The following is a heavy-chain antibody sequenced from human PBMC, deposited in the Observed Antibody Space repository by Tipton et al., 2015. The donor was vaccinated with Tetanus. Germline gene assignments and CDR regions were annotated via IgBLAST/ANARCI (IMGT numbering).Heavy chain of an antibody. CDR3: ASFRDGYNNDAFDI. Sequence: QSGPEVKKPGASVKVSCKASGYTFTGYYMHWVRQAPGQGLEWMGWINPNSGGTNYAQKFRGRVTMTRDTSISTAYMELSRLRSDDTAVYYCASFRDGYNNDAFDIWGQGTMVTVSS. J-gene: IGHJ3*02. V-gene: IGHV1-2*02. D-gene: IGHD5-24*01. CDR2: INPNSGGT. CDR1: GYTFTGYY.